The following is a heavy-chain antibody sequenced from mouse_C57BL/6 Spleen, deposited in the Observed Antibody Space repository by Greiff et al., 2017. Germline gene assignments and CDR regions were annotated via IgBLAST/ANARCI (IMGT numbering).Heavy chain of an antibody. V-gene: IGHV14-3*01. Sequence: VQLQQSVAELVRPGASVKLSCTASGFTIKNTYMHWVKQRPEQGLEWIGRIDPANGNTKYAPKFQGKATITADTSSNTAYLQLSSLTSEDTAIYYCALYGNYKNYWGQGTTVTVSS. J-gene: IGHJ2*01. CDR3: ALYGNYKNY. CDR2: IDPANGNT. CDR1: GFTIKNTY. D-gene: IGHD2-1*01.